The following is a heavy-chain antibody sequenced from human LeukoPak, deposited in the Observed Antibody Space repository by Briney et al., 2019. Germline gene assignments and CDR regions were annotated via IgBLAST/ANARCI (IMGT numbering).Heavy chain of an antibody. Sequence: GGSLRLSCVASGFTFSDYAMNWVRQAPGKGLEWVSTFKTKYNQVYYAESVRGRFTISTDNSKNTVYLQMNSLRAEDTALYYCARSVPDYTRFDYWGQGALVTVSS. D-gene: IGHD4-11*01. CDR2: FKTKYNQV. CDR3: ARSVPDYTRFDY. V-gene: IGHV3-23*05. J-gene: IGHJ4*02. CDR1: GFTFSDYA.